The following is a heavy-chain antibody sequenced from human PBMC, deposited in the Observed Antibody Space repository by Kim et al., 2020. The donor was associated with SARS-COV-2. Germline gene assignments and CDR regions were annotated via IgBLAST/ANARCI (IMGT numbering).Heavy chain of an antibody. CDR1: GYTFTSYA. CDR3: ARDPSSSSGYYYYYYYMDV. D-gene: IGHD6-6*01. CDR2: INAGNGNT. V-gene: IGHV1-3*01. J-gene: IGHJ6*03. Sequence: ASVKVSCKASGYTFTSYAMHWVRQAPGQRLEWMGWINAGNGNTKYSQKFQGRVTITRDTSASTAYMELSSLRSEDTAVYYCARDPSSSSGYYYYYYYMDVWGKGTTVTVSS.